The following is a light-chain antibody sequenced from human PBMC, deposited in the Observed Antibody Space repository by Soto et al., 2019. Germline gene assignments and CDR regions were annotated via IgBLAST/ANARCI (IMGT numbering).Light chain of an antibody. J-gene: IGLJ1*01. Sequence: QSVLTQPASVSGSPGQSITISCTGTSSDVGGYNYVSWYQQHPGKAPKLTISDVSNRPSGVSNRFSGSKSGNTASLTISGLQTEVEADYYCSSYTTSSTYVFGTGTKV. CDR3: SSYTTSSTYV. CDR1: SSDVGGYNY. CDR2: DVS. V-gene: IGLV2-14*01.